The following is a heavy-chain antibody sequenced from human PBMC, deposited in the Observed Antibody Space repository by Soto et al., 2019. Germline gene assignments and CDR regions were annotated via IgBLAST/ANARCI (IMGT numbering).Heavy chain of an antibody. CDR1: GYTFTSYG. D-gene: IGHD6-19*01. CDR3: ARDTYISCWLNSALSSFYP. Sequence: ASVKVSCKASGYTFTSYGISWVRQAPGQGLEWMGWISAYNGNTNYAQKLQGRVTMTTDTSTSTAYMELRSLRSDDTAVYYCARDTYISCWLNSALSSFYPWGQGSLVPVSS. V-gene: IGHV1-18*01. CDR2: ISAYNGNT. J-gene: IGHJ5*02.